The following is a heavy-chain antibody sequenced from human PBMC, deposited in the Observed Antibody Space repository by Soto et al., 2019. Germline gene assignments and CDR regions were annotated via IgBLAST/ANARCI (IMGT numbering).Heavy chain of an antibody. CDR3: ARHYYGSAIEDKNGMDV. Sequence: GEPLKISCRGSGYSCTSYWIGWVRKMPGKGLEWMGSIDPGDSDTRYSPSFQGHVTISADKSISTAYLQWSSLKASDTAMYYCARHYYGSAIEDKNGMDVWGQGTTVTVSS. D-gene: IGHD3-10*01. CDR2: IDPGDSDT. J-gene: IGHJ6*02. V-gene: IGHV5-51*01. CDR1: GYSCTSYW.